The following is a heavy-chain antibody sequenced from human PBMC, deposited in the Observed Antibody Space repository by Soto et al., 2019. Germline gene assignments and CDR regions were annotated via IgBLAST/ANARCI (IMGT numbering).Heavy chain of an antibody. CDR1: GYSFTIYW. D-gene: IGHD5-12*01. CDR2: IDPTDSYT. Sequence: GESLKISCKGSGYSFTIYWISWVRLMPGKGLQWMGRIDPTDSYTNFSPSFQGRVTMSADKSMTTAYLQLSSLKASDTATYYCARHRARLDSGYHYNYYYAMDVWGQGTTVTVSS. V-gene: IGHV5-10-1*01. CDR3: ARHRARLDSGYHYNYYYAMDV. J-gene: IGHJ6*02.